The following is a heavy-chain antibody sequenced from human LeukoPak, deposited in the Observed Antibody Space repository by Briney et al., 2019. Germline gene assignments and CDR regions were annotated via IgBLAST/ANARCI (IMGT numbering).Heavy chain of an antibody. J-gene: IGHJ5*02. CDR1: GGSISSYY. CDR2: IYYSGST. CDR3: ARDLTRGWFDP. Sequence: PSETLSLTCTVSGGSISSYYWSWIRQPPGKGLEWIGYIYYSGSTNYNPSLKSRVTISVDTSKNQFSLKLSSVTAADTAVYYCARDLTRGWFDPWGQRTLVTVSS. V-gene: IGHV4-59*01.